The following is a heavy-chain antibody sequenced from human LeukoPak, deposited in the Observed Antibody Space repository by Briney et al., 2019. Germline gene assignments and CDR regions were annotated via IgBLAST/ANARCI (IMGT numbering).Heavy chain of an antibody. Sequence: SETLSLTCAVYGGSFSGYYWSWIRQPPGKGLEWIGEINHGGSTNYNPSLKSRGSISLDTSKKQFSLKLSSVTGADTAVYYCARGPFGGVTNQYYFDYWGQGTPVTVSS. CDR1: GGSFSGYY. D-gene: IGHD3-16*01. CDR2: INHGGST. CDR3: ARGPFGGVTNQYYFDY. J-gene: IGHJ4*02. V-gene: IGHV4-34*01.